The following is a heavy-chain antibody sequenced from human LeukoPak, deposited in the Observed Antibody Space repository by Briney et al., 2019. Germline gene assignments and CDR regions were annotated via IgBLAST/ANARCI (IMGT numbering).Heavy chain of an antibody. CDR3: ARGATDVTRWFDP. V-gene: IGHV3-48*01. CDR1: GFTFSSDS. J-gene: IGHJ5*02. D-gene: IGHD1-1*01. Sequence: GGSLRLSCAASGFTFSSDSINWVRQAPGKGLEWVSYISSTSSTIHYADSVKGRFTISRDNARNSLYLQMNGLRAEDTAVYYCARGATDVTRWFDPWGQGTRVTVSS. CDR2: ISSTSSTI.